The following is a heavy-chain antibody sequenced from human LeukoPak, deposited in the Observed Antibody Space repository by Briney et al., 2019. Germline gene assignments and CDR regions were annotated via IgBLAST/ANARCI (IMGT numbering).Heavy chain of an antibody. V-gene: IGHV1-69*04. J-gene: IGHJ5*02. CDR3: ARVGSSSRGDWFDP. CDR1: GGTFSSYA. Sequence: ASVKVSCKASGGTFSSYAISWVRQAPGQGLEWMGRIIPILGIANYAQKFQGRVTITADKSTSTAYMELSSLRSEDTAVHYCARVGSSSRGDWFDPWGQGTLVTVSS. CDR2: IIPILGIA. D-gene: IGHD6-6*01.